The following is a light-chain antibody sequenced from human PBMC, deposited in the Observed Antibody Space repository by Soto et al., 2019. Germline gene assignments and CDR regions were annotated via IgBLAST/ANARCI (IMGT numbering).Light chain of an antibody. J-gene: IGKJ5*01. V-gene: IGKV3-15*01. Sequence: EIVTTQSPATLSVSPGERATLSCRASQSVSSNLAWYQQKPGQAPRLLIYGASTRATGIPARFSGSGSGTEFTLTISSLQSEEGAGYYCQKYKNWPITFGQWTRLE. CDR2: GAS. CDR3: QKYKNWPIT. CDR1: QSVSSN.